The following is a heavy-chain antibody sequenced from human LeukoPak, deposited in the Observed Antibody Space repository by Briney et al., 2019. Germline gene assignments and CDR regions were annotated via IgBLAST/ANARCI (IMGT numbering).Heavy chain of an antibody. V-gene: IGHV3-7*01. CDR2: IKQDGSEK. CDR1: GFTFSSYW. J-gene: IGHJ4*02. CDR3: AKSGTYDSSGSYY. D-gene: IGHD3-22*01. Sequence: PGGSLRLSCAASGFTFSSYWMSWVRQAPGKGLEWVANIKQDGSEKYYADSVKGRFTISRDNSKNTLYLQMNSLRAEDTAVYYCAKSGTYDSSGSYYWGQGTLVTVSS.